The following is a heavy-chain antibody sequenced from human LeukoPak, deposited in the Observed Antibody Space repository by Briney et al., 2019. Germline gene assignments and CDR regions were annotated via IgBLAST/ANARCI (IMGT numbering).Heavy chain of an antibody. Sequence: SETLSLTCAVYGGSFSGYYWSWIRQPPGKGLEWIGEINHSGGTNYNPSLKSRVTISVDTSKNQFSLKLSSVTAADTAVYYCARGVGYCTNGVCYPKHYYYYGMDVWGQGTTVTVSS. V-gene: IGHV4-34*01. CDR3: ARGVGYCTNGVCYPKHYYYYGMDV. D-gene: IGHD2-8*01. CDR1: GGSFSGYY. CDR2: INHSGGT. J-gene: IGHJ6*02.